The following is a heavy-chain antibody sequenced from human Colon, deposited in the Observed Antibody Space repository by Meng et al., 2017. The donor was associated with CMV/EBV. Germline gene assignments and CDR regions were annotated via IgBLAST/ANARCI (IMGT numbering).Heavy chain of an antibody. Sequence: QVHMVQCGAWVKGPGASVLVSCRSSGYTFTIDGINWVRQAPGQGLEWMGWISGSTGYTNRAQKFQDRVTMTTDTSTSTAYLALTSLTSNDTAVYYCARGRPNWSGVLDYWGQGTLVTVSS. D-gene: IGHD1-1*01. V-gene: IGHV1-18*01. CDR3: ARGRPNWSGVLDY. CDR1: GYTFTIDG. J-gene: IGHJ4*02. CDR2: ISGSTGYT.